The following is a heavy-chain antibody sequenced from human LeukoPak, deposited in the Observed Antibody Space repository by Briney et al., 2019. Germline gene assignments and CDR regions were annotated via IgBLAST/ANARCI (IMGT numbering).Heavy chain of an antibody. CDR3: ARAAWLSWFDP. CDR1: GYTFTGYY. Sequence: ASVKVSCKASGYTFTGYYMHWVRQAPGQGLEWMGWINPNSGGTNYAQKFQVRGTMTRDTSISTAYMELSRLRSDDTAVYYCARAAWLSWFDPWGQGTLVTVSS. V-gene: IGHV1-2*02. J-gene: IGHJ5*02. D-gene: IGHD3-10*01. CDR2: INPNSGGT.